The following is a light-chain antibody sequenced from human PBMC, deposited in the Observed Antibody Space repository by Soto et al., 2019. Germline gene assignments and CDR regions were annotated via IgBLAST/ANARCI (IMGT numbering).Light chain of an antibody. CDR3: QQYNSYS. Sequence: DIQITHSPSSLSASVVDRVTITFLASQGISNYLAWYQQKPGKVPNLLIYAASTLQSGVPSRFSGSGSGTEFTLTISSLQPDDFATYYCQQYNSYSFGQGTKVDIK. J-gene: IGKJ1*01. V-gene: IGKV1-27*01. CDR1: QGISNY. CDR2: AAS.